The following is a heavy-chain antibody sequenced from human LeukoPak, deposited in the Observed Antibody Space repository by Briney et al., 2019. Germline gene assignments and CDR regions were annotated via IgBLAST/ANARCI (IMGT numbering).Heavy chain of an antibody. CDR2: IHYSGRI. D-gene: IGHD5-24*01. Sequence: SETLSLTCAVYGGSFSGYYWTWIRQPPRKGLEWIGEIHYSGRINYNPSLKSRVTISIDTSNNHYSLKMNSVTAADTAVYYCSRGTDAYKCGNSWGQGTLVTVSS. V-gene: IGHV4-34*01. CDR1: GGSFSGYY. J-gene: IGHJ4*02. CDR3: SRGTDAYKCGNS.